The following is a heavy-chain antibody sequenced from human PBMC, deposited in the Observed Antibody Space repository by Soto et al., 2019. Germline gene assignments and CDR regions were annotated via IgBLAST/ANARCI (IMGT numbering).Heavy chain of an antibody. CDR3: AHRKTEGPLARPVSVDY. CDR2: IYWNDDK. V-gene: IGHV2-5*01. Sequence: QITLKESGPTLVKPTQTLTLTCTFSGFSLSTSGVGVGWIRQPPGKALEWLALIYWNDDKRYSPSLKSRLTIPQDTSKNQVLLTMTNMDPVDTATYYCAHRKTEGPLARPVSVDYWGQGTLVTVSS. D-gene: IGHD3-10*01. J-gene: IGHJ4*02. CDR1: GFSLSTSGVG.